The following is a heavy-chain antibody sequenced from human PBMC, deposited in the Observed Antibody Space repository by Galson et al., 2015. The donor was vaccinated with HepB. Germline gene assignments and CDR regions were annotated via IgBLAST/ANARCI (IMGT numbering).Heavy chain of an antibody. CDR3: VFLRGNDLKPLDY. D-gene: IGHD5-12*01. Sequence: SLRLSCAASTFIFSTYSMNWVRQAPGKGLEWVSYISSSSTTIYYADSVKGRFTISRDNAKNSLYLQMNSLRAEDMAVYYCVFLRGNDLKPLDYWGQGTLVTVSS. CDR1: TFIFSTYS. CDR2: ISSSSTTI. V-gene: IGHV3-48*04. J-gene: IGHJ4*02.